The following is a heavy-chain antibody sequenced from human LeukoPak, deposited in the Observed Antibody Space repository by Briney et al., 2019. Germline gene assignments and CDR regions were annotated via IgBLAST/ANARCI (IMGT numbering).Heavy chain of an antibody. V-gene: IGHV1-69*04. J-gene: IGHJ6*02. CDR2: IILILGIA. CDR1: GGTFSSYA. D-gene: IGHD5-18*01. Sequence: SVKVSCKASGGTFSSYAISWVRQAPGQGLEWMGRIILILGIANYAQKSQGRVTITADKSTSTAYMELSSLRSEDTAVYYCAREVDTAMVGMDVWGQGTTVTVSS. CDR3: AREVDTAMVGMDV.